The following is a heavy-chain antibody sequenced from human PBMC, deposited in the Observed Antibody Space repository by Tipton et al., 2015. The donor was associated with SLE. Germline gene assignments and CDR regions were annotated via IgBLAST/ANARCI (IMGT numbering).Heavy chain of an antibody. CDR3: AKGPGLWFGEL. CDR1: GFTFSSYA. D-gene: IGHD3-10*01. V-gene: IGHV3-23*01. CDR2: ISGSGGYT. Sequence: SLRLSCAASGFTFSSYAMSWVRQAPGKGLEWVSAISGSGGYTYYADSVKGRFTISRDNSKNTLYLQMNSLRAEDTAVYYCAKGPGLWFGELWGQGTLVTVSS. J-gene: IGHJ4*02.